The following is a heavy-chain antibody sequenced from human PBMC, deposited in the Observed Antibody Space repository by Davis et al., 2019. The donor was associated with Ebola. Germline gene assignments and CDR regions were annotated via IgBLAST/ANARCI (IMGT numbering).Heavy chain of an antibody. CDR2: VNSPSNYI. D-gene: IGHD2-8*02. Sequence: PGGSLRPSCAASGFTFTSYTMYWVRQAPGKGLEWVSSVNSPSNYIYYADSVKGRFTISRDNAKNSLYMQMNSLRAEDTAVYYCARELVVGPAEYFQHWGQGTLVTVSS. J-gene: IGHJ1*01. CDR3: ARELVVGPAEYFQH. V-gene: IGHV3-21*01. CDR1: GFTFTSYT.